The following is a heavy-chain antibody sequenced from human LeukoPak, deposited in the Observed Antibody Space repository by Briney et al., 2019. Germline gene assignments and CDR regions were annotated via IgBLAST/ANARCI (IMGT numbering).Heavy chain of an antibody. CDR2: IYYSGST. V-gene: IGHV4-39*01. CDR3: ARGGTWYYDYVWGSYRRAVGMIGILFDY. CDR1: GGSISSSSYY. J-gene: IGHJ4*02. D-gene: IGHD3-16*02. Sequence: PSETLSLTCTVSGGSISSSSYYWGWIRQPPGKGLEWIGSIYYSGSTYYNPSLKSRVTISVDTSKNQFSLKLSSVTAADTAVYYCARGGTWYYDYVWGSYRRAVGMIGILFDYWGQGTLVTVSS.